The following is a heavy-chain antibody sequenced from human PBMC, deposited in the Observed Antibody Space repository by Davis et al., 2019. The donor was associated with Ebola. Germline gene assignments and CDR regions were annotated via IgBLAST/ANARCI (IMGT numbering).Heavy chain of an antibody. D-gene: IGHD1-26*01. CDR1: GYTFSSHG. V-gene: IGHV1-18*01. Sequence: AASVKVSCKASGYTFSSHGINWVRQAPGQGPEWMAWISPHNDYRNFAQRFQGRVTVTTDTSASTAYMELSSLRSEDTAVYYCAKDDYHSGSPFDYWGQGTLVTVSS. CDR3: AKDDYHSGSPFDY. J-gene: IGHJ4*02. CDR2: ISPHNDYR.